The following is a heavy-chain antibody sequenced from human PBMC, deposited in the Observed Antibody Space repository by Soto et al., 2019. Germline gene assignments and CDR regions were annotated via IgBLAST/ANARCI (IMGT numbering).Heavy chain of an antibody. CDR3: VRDQGAAFDY. CDR1: GFTFSNYA. Sequence: QVQLLESGGGVVQPGTSLRLSCAASGFTFSNYAMHWVRQAPGKGLEWVAVIWFDGSKKYYVDSVKGRFTISRDISKNMLFRQMNSLGVEDTAVYYCVRDQGAAFDYWGPGTLVTVSS. CDR2: IWFDGSKK. J-gene: IGHJ4*02. V-gene: IGHV3-33*01. D-gene: IGHD2-15*01.